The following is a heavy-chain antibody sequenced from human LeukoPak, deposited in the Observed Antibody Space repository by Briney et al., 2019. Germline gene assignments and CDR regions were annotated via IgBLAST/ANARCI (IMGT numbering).Heavy chain of an antibody. CDR3: AGLPRATVTTCCDY. V-gene: IGHV3-7*01. D-gene: IGHD4-17*01. CDR2: IKQDGSEK. J-gene: IGHJ4*02. Sequence: PGGSLRLSCAASGFTFSSYWMSWVRQAPGKGLEWVANIKQDGSEKCYVDSVKGRLTISRDNAKNSLYLQMNSLRAEDTAVYYCAGLPRATVTTCCDYWGQGTLVTVSS. CDR1: GFTFSSYW.